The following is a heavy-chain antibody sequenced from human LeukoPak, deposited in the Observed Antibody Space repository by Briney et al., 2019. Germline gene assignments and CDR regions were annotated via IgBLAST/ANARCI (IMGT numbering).Heavy chain of an antibody. Sequence: GGSLRLSCAASGFTFSSYSMNWVRQAPGKGLEWVSYISSSSSTIYYADSVKGRFTISRDNAKNSLYLQMNSLRAEGTAVCYCARDCAFSSSWSRDAFDIWGQGTMVTVSS. V-gene: IGHV3-48*01. CDR3: ARDCAFSSSWSRDAFDI. CDR1: GFTFSSYS. CDR2: ISSSSSTI. J-gene: IGHJ3*02. D-gene: IGHD6-13*01.